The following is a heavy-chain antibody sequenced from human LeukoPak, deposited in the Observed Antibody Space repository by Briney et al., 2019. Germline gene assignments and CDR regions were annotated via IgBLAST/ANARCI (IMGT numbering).Heavy chain of an antibody. CDR1: GGTFSSYA. Sequence: SVKVSCKASGGTFSSYAISWVRQAPGQGLEWMGGIIPIFGTANYAQKFQGRVTITTDESTSTAYMELSSLRSEDTAVCYCARTSRRLHYYYYMDVWGKGTTVTVSS. CDR2: IIPIFGTA. D-gene: IGHD2-2*01. J-gene: IGHJ6*03. V-gene: IGHV1-69*05. CDR3: ARTSRRLHYYYYMDV.